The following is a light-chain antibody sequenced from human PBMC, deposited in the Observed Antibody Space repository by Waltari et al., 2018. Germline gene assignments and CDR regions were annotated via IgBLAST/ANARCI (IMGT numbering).Light chain of an antibody. V-gene: IGKV3-11*01. CDR3: QHGHTWPLS. CDR1: QSSSSH. CDR2: DAS. Sequence: EIVLTQSPATLSLSPGERATLSCWASQSSSSHIAWYQHKPGQAPRLLVYDASNRATGIPARFSGSGSGTDFTLTIGSLEPEDFAVYYCQHGHTWPLSFGGGTKVEI. J-gene: IGKJ4*01.